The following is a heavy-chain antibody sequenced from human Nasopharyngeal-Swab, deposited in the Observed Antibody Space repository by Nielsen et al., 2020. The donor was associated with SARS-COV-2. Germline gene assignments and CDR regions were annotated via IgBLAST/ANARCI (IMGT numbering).Heavy chain of an antibody. J-gene: IGHJ4*02. D-gene: IGHD6-6*01. Sequence: GKSLKISCAASGFTFSSYSMNWVRQAPGKGLEWVSSISSSSSYIYYADSVKGRFTISRDNAKNSLYLQMNSLRAEDTAVYYCARDEKSSVYYFDYWGQGTLVTVSS. CDR1: GFTFSSYS. CDR2: ISSSSSYI. V-gene: IGHV3-21*01. CDR3: ARDEKSSVYYFDY.